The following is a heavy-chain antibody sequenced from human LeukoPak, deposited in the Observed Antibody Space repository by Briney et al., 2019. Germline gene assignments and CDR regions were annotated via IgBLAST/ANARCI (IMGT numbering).Heavy chain of an antibody. CDR1: GFTFSNYW. CDR3: ARETPWEGYYMDV. D-gene: IGHD1-26*01. V-gene: IGHV3-7*03. CDR2: IKEDGSEK. Sequence: GGSLRLSCAASGFTFSNYWMSWVRQAPGKGLEWVAYIKEDGSEKSYVDSVKGRFTISRDNAKNSLYLQMNSLRAEDTAVYYCARETPWEGYYMDVWGKGTTVTISS. J-gene: IGHJ6*03.